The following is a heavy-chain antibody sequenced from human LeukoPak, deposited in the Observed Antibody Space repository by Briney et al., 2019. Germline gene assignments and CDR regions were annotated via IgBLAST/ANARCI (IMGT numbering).Heavy chain of an antibody. CDR2: MNPNSGNT. D-gene: IGHD5-18*01. J-gene: IGHJ4*02. V-gene: IGHV1-8*01. CDR3: ARVSRGYSYGPGWTLLSRSKTKYYFDY. CDR1: GYTFTSYD. Sequence: GASVKVSCKASGYTFTSYDINWVRQAPGQGLEWMGWMNPNSGNTGYAQKFQGRVTMTRNTSISTAYMELSSLRSEDTAVYYCARVSRGYSYGPGWTLLSRSKTKYYFDYWGQGTLVTVSS.